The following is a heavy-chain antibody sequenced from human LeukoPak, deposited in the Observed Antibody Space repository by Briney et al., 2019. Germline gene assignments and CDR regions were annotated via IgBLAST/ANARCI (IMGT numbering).Heavy chain of an antibody. CDR1: GFPFSGSA. CDR2: LSGSGTST. D-gene: IGHD3-22*01. J-gene: IGHJ4*02. Sequence: PGGSLRLSCAASGFPFSGSAMSWVRQAAGKGLEWVSGLSGSGTSTYYADSAKGRFTISRHNSKSTLYLQMNSLRAEDTAVYYCGAFYDSGGYYDYWGQGTLVTVSS. V-gene: IGHV3-23*01. CDR3: GAFYDSGGYYDY.